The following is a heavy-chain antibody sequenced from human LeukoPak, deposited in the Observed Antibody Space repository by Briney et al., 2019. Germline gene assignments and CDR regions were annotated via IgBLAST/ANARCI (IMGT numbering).Heavy chain of an antibody. CDR1: GGSFSPYY. CDR2: IYYSGST. D-gene: IGHD3-22*01. V-gene: IGHV4-59*08. CDR3: ARRGHYHDSVGFYYFGY. Sequence: PSETLSLTCTVSGGSFSPYYWSWIRQPPGKGLEWIGSIYYSGSTNNNPSLKSRVTISIDTSKNQFSLRLSSVTAADTAVYYCARRGHYHDSVGFYYFGYWGQGTLVTVSS. J-gene: IGHJ4*02.